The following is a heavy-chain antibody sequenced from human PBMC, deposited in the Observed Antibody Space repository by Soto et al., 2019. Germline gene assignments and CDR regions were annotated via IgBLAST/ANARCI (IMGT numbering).Heavy chain of an antibody. V-gene: IGHV3-23*01. CDR2: ISGSGGST. J-gene: IGHJ4*02. D-gene: IGHD3-22*01. CDR3: AKDHPPNYYDSSGSFDY. Sequence: GSLRLSCAASGFTFSSYAMSWVRQAPGKGLEWVSAISGSGGSTYYADSVKGRFTISRDNSKNTLYLQMNSLRAEDTAVYYCAKDHPPNYYDSSGSFDYWGQGTLVTASS. CDR1: GFTFSSYA.